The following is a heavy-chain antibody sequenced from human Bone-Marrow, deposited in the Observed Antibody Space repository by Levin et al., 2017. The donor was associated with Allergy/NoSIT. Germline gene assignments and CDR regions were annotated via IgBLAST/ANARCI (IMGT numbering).Heavy chain of an antibody. CDR2: ISAAGYNS. CDR1: GFTFEAYG. CDR3: VKGGVFEASDY. D-gene: IGHD3-3*01. Sequence: GASVKVSCAASGFTFEAYGMNWARKAPGRGLEWLSTISAAGYNSYYADSVEGRFTISRDNSKNTLYLQMHSLTAADTAVYYCVKGGVFEASDYWGQGTLVTVAS. J-gene: IGHJ4*02. V-gene: IGHV3-23*01.